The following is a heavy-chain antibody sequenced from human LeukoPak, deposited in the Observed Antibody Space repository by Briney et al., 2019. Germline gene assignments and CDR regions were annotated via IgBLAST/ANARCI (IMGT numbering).Heavy chain of an antibody. D-gene: IGHD2-2*01. CDR3: ARSHTLDRLTKYYFDS. CDR2: IYPGDSDT. CDR1: GGTFSSYW. V-gene: IGHV5-51*01. Sequence: GASVKVSCKASGGTFSSYWIGWVRQMPGKGLEWMGIIYPGDSDTRYSPSFQGQVTISADKSISTAYLQWSSLKASDTAMYYCARSHTLDRLTKYYFDSWGQGTLVTVSS. J-gene: IGHJ4*02.